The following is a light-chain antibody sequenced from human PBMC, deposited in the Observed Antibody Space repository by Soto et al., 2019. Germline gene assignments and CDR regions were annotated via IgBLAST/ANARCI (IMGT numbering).Light chain of an antibody. J-gene: IGKJ1*01. CDR3: QEYRNNYGT. V-gene: IGKV1-5*03. CDR2: KAS. CDR1: QRIDTW. Sequence: DIQMTQSPSTLSGSVGDRVSITCRASQRIDTWLAWYQQKPGKAPNLLIYKASRLQSGVPSRFSGSGSGTEFTLTISSLQPEDFATYYCQEYRNNYGTFGQGTKVDIK.